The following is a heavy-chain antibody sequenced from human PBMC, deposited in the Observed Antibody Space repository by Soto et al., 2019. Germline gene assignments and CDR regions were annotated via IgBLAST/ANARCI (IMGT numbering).Heavy chain of an antibody. V-gene: IGHV3-74*01. J-gene: IGHJ5*02. CDR3: ARDPARNWFDP. CDR2: VKGDGSVI. Sequence: GGSLRLSCAASGFTFNNYFIHWFRQAPGRGLMWVSRVKGDGSVINYADSLKGRFTISVDNANNMVYLQMDSLRAEDTAVYYCARDPARNWFDPWGQGTLVTVSS. CDR1: GFTFNNYF. D-gene: IGHD6-6*01.